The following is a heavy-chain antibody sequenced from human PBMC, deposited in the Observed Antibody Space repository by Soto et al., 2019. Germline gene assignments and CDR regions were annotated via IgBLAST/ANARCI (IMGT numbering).Heavy chain of an antibody. J-gene: IGHJ4*02. D-gene: IGHD6-6*01. CDR2: ISYDGSNK. CDR1: GFTFSSYG. CDR3: AKDPYRGEARPYYFDY. Sequence: QVQLVESGGGVVQPGRSLRLSCAASGFTFSSYGMHWVRQAPGKGLEWVAVISYDGSNKYYADSVKGRFTISRDNSKNTLYLQMNSLRAEDTAVYYCAKDPYRGEARPYYFDYWGQGTLVTVSS. V-gene: IGHV3-30*18.